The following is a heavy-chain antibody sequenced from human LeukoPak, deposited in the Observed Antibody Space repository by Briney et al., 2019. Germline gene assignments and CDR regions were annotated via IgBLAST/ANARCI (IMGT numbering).Heavy chain of an antibody. D-gene: IGHD4/OR15-4a*01. J-gene: IGHJ6*02. CDR2: IKQDGSEE. V-gene: IGHV3-7*05. Sequence: GGSLRLSCAASGFSFSSHAMCCVRQAPGKGLEWVANIKQDGSEEYYVDSMKGRFTISRDNAKNSLYLQMNSLRAEDTAVYYCARARLTTYYYYGMDVWGQGTTVTVSS. CDR3: ARARLTTYYYYGMDV. CDR1: GFSFSSHA.